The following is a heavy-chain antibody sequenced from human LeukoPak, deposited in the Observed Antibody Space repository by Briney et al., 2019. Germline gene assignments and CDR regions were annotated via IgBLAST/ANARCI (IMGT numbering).Heavy chain of an antibody. CDR3: ARDRTAVTVFDY. Sequence: GGSLRLSCAASGFTFSSYWMHWVRQAPGKGLVWVSRIHSDGSITSYADSVKGRFTVSRDNAKNTLYLQMNSLRADDTAVYYCARDRTAVTVFDYWGQGTLVTVSS. CDR2: IHSDGSIT. J-gene: IGHJ4*02. CDR1: GFTFSSYW. V-gene: IGHV3-74*01. D-gene: IGHD4-17*01.